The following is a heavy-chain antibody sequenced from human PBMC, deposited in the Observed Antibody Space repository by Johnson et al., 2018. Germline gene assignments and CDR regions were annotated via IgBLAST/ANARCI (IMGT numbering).Heavy chain of an antibody. J-gene: IGHJ3*02. Sequence: QLVETGGGVVQPGRSLRLSCAASGFTFSSYGMHWVRQSPGKGLEWLAVISYDGSNKYYADSVKGRFTISRDNSKNTLYLQMTSLRAEDTAGYYCAKVTGATGDDAFDIWGQVTMVTVSS. D-gene: IGHD4/OR15-4a*01. CDR1: GFTFSSYG. V-gene: IGHV3-30*18. CDR2: ISYDGSNK. CDR3: AKVTGATGDDAFDI.